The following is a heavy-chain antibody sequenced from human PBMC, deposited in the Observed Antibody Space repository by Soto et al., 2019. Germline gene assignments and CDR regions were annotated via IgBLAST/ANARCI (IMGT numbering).Heavy chain of an antibody. D-gene: IGHD3-10*01. CDR2: ISSSSSYI. Sequence: GWSLTLSCAASGFTFSSYSINSVRQAQGKGLEWVSSISSSSSYIYYADSVKGRFTISRDNAKNSLYLQMNSLRAEDTAVYYCAGGSGSYYTYYYYGMDVWGQGTTVTVSS. V-gene: IGHV3-21*01. CDR3: AGGSGSYYTYYYYGMDV. J-gene: IGHJ6*02. CDR1: GFTFSSYS.